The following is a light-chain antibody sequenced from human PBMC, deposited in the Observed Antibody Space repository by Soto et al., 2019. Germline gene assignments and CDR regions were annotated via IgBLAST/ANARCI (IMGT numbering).Light chain of an antibody. CDR2: DAS. J-gene: IGKJ4*01. Sequence: EIVLTQSPATLSLSPGERATLSCRASQSVGRYLAWYQQKPGQAPRLLIYDASNRATGIPARFSGSGSGTDFTLTISSLEPEDFAVYYCQQGSNWPLTFGGGTKVEIK. V-gene: IGKV3-11*01. CDR3: QQGSNWPLT. CDR1: QSVGRY.